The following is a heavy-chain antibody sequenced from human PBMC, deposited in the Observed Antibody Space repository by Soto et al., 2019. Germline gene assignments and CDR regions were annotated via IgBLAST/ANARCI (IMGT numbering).Heavy chain of an antibody. D-gene: IGHD3-10*01. CDR3: ARDGSILWFLDY. V-gene: IGHV1-18*01. CDR2: ISGYSGNT. Sequence: ASVKVSCKTSGYTFASYVISWVRQAPGQGLEWMGWISGYSGNTNYAQKFQGRVTMTTDTSTSTAYMELRSLRSDDTAVYYCARDGSILWFLDYWGQGTLVTVSS. CDR1: GYTFASYV. J-gene: IGHJ4*02.